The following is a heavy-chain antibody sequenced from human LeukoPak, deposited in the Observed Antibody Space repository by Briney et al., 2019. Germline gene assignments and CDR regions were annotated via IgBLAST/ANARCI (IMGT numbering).Heavy chain of an antibody. D-gene: IGHD6-6*01. J-gene: IGHJ6*02. CDR3: ARSIAARLRYYYYGMDV. V-gene: IGHV4-59*01. CDR1: GDSISSYY. CDR2: IYYSGST. Sequence: SETLSLTCTVSGDSISSYYWSWIRQPPGKGLEWIGYIYYSGSTNYNPSLKSRVTISVDTSKNQFSLKLSSVTAADTAVYYCARSIAARLRYYYYGMDVWGQGTTVTVSS.